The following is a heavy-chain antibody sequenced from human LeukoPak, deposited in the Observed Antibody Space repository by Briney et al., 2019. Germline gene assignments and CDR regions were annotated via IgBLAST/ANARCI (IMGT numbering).Heavy chain of an antibody. J-gene: IGHJ4*02. CDR2: ISSSGGST. Sequence: QPGGSLSLSCAASGFTFSSYAMSWVRQAPGKGLEWVSAISSSGGSTYYADSVKGRFTISRDNSKSTLYLRMNSLRAEDTAVYYCAKAAYGDYAGGDYWGQGTLVTVSS. CDR3: AKAAYGDYAGGDY. D-gene: IGHD4-17*01. CDR1: GFTFSSYA. V-gene: IGHV3-23*01.